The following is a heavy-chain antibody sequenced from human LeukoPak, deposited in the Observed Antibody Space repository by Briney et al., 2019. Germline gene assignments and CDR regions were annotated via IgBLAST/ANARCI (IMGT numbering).Heavy chain of an antibody. CDR3: ARDFVYDSSGYPLRPFDY. CDR1: GYTFTSYG. D-gene: IGHD3-22*01. J-gene: IGHJ4*02. V-gene: IGHV1-18*01. Sequence: GASEKVSCKASGYTFTSYGISWVRQAPGQGLEWMGWISAYNGNTNYAQKLQGRVTMTTDTSTSTAYMELRSLRSDDTAVYYCARDFVYDSSGYPLRPFDYWGQGTLVTVSS. CDR2: ISAYNGNT.